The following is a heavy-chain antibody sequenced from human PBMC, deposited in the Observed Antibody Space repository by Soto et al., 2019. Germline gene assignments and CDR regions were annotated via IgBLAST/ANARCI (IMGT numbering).Heavy chain of an antibody. CDR1: GGSVSSGSYY. D-gene: IGHD3-3*01. CDR2: IYYSGST. Sequence: SETLSLTCTVSGGSVSSGSYYWSWIRQPPGKGLEWIGYIYYSGSTNYNPSLKSRVTISVDTSKNQFSLKLSSVTAADTAVYYCARDVLRFLEWSHIHYYYGMDVWGQGTTVT. CDR3: ARDVLRFLEWSHIHYYYGMDV. J-gene: IGHJ6*02. V-gene: IGHV4-61*01.